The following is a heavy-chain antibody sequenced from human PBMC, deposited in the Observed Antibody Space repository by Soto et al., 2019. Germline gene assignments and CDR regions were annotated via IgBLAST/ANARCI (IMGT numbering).Heavy chain of an antibody. CDR3: ARDRHNNCFDP. V-gene: IGHV4-31*03. J-gene: IGHJ5*02. D-gene: IGHD6-6*01. CDR1: GASMSSGGYY. CDR2: IYYSGST. Sequence: PSETLSLTCTVSGASMSSGGYYWTWIRQSPGKGLEWIGYIYYSGSTYYNPSLESRVAISLDTSRSQFSLTLHSVTAADTAIYYCARDRHNNCFDPWGQGTLVTVSS.